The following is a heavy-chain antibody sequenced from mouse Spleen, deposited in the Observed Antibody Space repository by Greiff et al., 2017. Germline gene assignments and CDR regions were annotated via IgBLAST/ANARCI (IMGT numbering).Heavy chain of an antibody. Sequence: QVQLKESGPGLVQPSQSLSITCTVSGFSLTSYGVHWVRQSPGKGLEWLGVIWRGGSTDYNAAFMSRLSITKDNSKSQVFFKMNSLQADDTAIYYCAKEYGNPYYAMDYWGQGTSVTVSS. CDR2: IWRGGST. CDR1: GFSLTSYG. V-gene: IGHV2-5*01. D-gene: IGHD2-10*02. J-gene: IGHJ4*01. CDR3: AKEYGNPYYAMDY.